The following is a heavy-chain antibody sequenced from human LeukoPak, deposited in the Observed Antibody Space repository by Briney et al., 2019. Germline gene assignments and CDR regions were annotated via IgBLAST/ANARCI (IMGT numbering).Heavy chain of an antibody. V-gene: IGHV3-23*01. CDR1: GFIFSNYA. Sequence: GGSLTLSCAVSGFIFSNYAMSWVRQTPGKGLEWVSGISGSGGTTYYADSVKGRFTISRDNSKKTLYLQMNSLRAEDTAVYYCAKMFSFYYHGMDVWGQGTTVTVSS. D-gene: IGHD2-15*01. CDR2: ISGSGGTT. CDR3: AKMFSFYYHGMDV. J-gene: IGHJ6*02.